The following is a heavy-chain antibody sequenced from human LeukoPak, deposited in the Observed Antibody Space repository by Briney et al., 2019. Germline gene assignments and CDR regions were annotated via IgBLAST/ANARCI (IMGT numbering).Heavy chain of an antibody. Sequence: GGSLRLSCAASGFTFSSYSMNWVRQAPGKGLEWVSSISSSSSYIYYADSVKGRFTISRDNAKNSLYLQMNSLRAEDTAVYYCARENYDFWSGYYLYYFDYWGQGTLVTVSS. CDR3: ARENYDFWSGYYLYYFDY. CDR1: GFTFSSYS. V-gene: IGHV3-21*01. CDR2: ISSSSSYI. D-gene: IGHD3-3*01. J-gene: IGHJ4*02.